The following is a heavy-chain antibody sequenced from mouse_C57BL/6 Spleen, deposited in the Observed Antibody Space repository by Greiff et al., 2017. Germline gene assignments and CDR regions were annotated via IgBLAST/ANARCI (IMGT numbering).Heavy chain of an antibody. Sequence: EVMLVESEGGLVQPGSSMKLSCTASGFTFSDYYMAWVRQVPEKGLEWVANINYDGSSTYYLDSLKSRFIISRDNAKNILYLQMSSLKSEDTATYYCAREYDYDVYYFDYWGQGTTLTVSS. CDR2: INYDGSST. CDR3: AREYDYDVYYFDY. D-gene: IGHD2-4*01. V-gene: IGHV5-16*01. CDR1: GFTFSDYY. J-gene: IGHJ2*01.